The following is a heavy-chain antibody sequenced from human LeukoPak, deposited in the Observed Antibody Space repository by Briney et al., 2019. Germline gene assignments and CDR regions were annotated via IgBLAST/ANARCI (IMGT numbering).Heavy chain of an antibody. CDR1: GGSISSYY. V-gene: IGHV4-59*08. Sequence: SETLSLTCTVSGGSISSYYWSWIRQPPGKGLEWIGCLYYSGNIDYNPSLKSRVTISVDTSKNQFSLRLTSVTAADTAVYYCARYGSGSYSDDHFQHWGQGTLVTVSS. J-gene: IGHJ1*01. D-gene: IGHD3-10*01. CDR2: LYYSGNI. CDR3: ARYGSGSYSDDHFQH.